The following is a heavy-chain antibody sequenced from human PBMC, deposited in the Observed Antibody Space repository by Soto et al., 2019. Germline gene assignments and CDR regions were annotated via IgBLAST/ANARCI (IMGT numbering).Heavy chain of an antibody. CDR3: AKNQGVELVPLATVDWFDP. CDR2: ISGSGFKK. V-gene: IGHV3-23*01. D-gene: IGHD1-26*01. J-gene: IGHJ5*02. CDR1: GFIFENFG. Sequence: GGSLRLSCAASGFIFENFGMSWVRQAPGKGLEWISSISGSGFKKYYADSVKGRFTISRDNSKSTVYLELNNLSAEDTAVYHCAKNQGVELVPLATVDWFDPWGQGSAVTVSS.